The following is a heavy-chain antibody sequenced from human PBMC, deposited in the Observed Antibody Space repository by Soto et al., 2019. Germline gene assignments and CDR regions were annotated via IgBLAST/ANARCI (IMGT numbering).Heavy chain of an antibody. D-gene: IGHD2-15*01. CDR1: GFTFSSYA. CDR3: AKDVEGGGSSATVDY. Sequence: GGSLRLSCAASGFTFSSYAMSWVRQAPGKGLEWVSGISGSGGSTYYADSVKGRCTISRDNSKNTLYLQMNSLRAEDTAVYYCAKDVEGGGSSATVDYWGQGTLVTVSS. J-gene: IGHJ4*02. V-gene: IGHV3-23*01. CDR2: ISGSGGST.